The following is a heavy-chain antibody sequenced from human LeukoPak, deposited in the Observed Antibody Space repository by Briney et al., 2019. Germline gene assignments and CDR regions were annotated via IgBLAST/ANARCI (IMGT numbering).Heavy chain of an antibody. Sequence: VASVKVSCKASGYTFTGYFMHWLRQAPGQGLEWMGWINPNNGGTNYARRFQGRVTMTRDTSISTAYMELSRLRFDDSAVYYCASGPSLGTTHPYFDYWGQGTLVTVSS. D-gene: IGHD2-15*01. CDR3: ASGPSLGTTHPYFDY. J-gene: IGHJ4*02. CDR1: GYTFTGYF. CDR2: INPNNGGT. V-gene: IGHV1-2*02.